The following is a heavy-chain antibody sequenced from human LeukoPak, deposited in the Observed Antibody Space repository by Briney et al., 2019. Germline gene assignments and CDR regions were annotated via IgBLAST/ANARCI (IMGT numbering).Heavy chain of an antibody. CDR3: ARANYGSGTYYVDY. D-gene: IGHD3-10*01. CDR1: GFTFSTYS. Sequence: PGGSLRLSCAASGFTFSTYSMNWVRQAPGKGLEWVSSIGNSGDYMYYADSLKGRFTISRDNAKNSLYLQMSSLRAEDTAVYYCARANYGSGTYYVDYWGQGTLVTVSS. V-gene: IGHV3-21*01. CDR2: IGNSGDYM. J-gene: IGHJ4*02.